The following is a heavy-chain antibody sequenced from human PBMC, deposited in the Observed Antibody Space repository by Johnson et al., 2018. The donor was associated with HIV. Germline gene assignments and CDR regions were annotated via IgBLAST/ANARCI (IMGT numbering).Heavy chain of an antibody. CDR1: GFTFSSYA. D-gene: IGHD6-6*01. V-gene: IGHV3-30*18. CDR3: AKCVYSSSSWMLFDI. Sequence: QVQVVESGGGLVQPGRSLRLSCKTSGFTFSSYAMHWVRQAPGKGLEWVAVISYDGSNKYYADSVKGRFTISRDNSKNPLYLQMNSLRAEDTAVYYCAKCVYSSSSWMLFDIWGQGTMVTVSS. CDR2: ISYDGSNK. J-gene: IGHJ3*02.